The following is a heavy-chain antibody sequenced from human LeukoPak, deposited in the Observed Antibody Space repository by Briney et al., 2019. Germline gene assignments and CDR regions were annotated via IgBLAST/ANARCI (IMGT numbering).Heavy chain of an antibody. CDR1: GFTFSSYW. Sequence: GGSLRLSCAASGFTFSSYWMDWVRQAPGKGLMWVSRIKTDGSITDYADSVKGRFTISRDNAKNTLYLQINSLRAEDTAVYYCARDIAGLGYWGQGTLVTVPS. CDR3: ARDIAGLGY. J-gene: IGHJ4*02. D-gene: IGHD2-21*01. V-gene: IGHV3-74*01. CDR2: IKTDGSIT.